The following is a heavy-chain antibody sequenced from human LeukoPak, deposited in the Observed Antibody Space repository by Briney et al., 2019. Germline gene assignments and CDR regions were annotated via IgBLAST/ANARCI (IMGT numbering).Heavy chain of an antibody. J-gene: IGHJ6*03. D-gene: IGHD1-7*01. Sequence: ASVKVPCKVSGYTLTELSMHWVRQAPGKGLEWMGGFDPEDGETIYAQKFQGRVTMTEDTSTDTAYMELSSLRSEDTAVYYCATSELPLSDGGHYMDVWGKGTTVTVSS. V-gene: IGHV1-24*01. CDR3: ATSELPLSDGGHYMDV. CDR1: GYTLTELS. CDR2: FDPEDGET.